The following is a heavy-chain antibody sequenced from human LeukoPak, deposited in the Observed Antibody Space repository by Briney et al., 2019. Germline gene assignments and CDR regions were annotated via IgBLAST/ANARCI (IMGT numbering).Heavy chain of an antibody. V-gene: IGHV3-13*01. CDR1: GFTLSSYD. J-gene: IGHJ6*02. Sequence: GGSLRLSCAASGFTLSSYDMHWVRQGRGKGLEWVATFGTAGDTYYAGSVEGRFTVSRENAENSVYLQMSSLRGGDTAVYYCARVNVLAVAARDYYHGMDVWGQGATVTVS. CDR2: FGTAGDT. D-gene: IGHD6-19*01. CDR3: ARVNVLAVAARDYYHGMDV.